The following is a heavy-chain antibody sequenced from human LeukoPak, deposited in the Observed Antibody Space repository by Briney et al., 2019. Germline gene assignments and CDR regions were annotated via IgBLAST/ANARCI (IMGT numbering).Heavy chain of an antibody. J-gene: IGHJ4*02. CDR2: IYYSGST. CDR3: ARDLTGEFDY. D-gene: IGHD7-27*01. Sequence: SETLSLTCTVSGGSISSYYWSWIRQPPGKGLEWIGCIYYSGSTNYNPSLKSRVTISVGTSKNQFSLKLSSVTAADTAVYYCARDLTGEFDYWGQGTLVTVSS. CDR1: GGSISSYY. V-gene: IGHV4-59*01.